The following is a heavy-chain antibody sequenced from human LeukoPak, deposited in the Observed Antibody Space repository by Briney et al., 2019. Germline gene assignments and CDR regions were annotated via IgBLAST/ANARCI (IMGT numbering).Heavy chain of an antibody. CDR2: INPSGGST. CDR3: ARDPLPPYYDSSGYWDY. D-gene: IGHD3-22*01. V-gene: IGHV1-46*01. J-gene: IGHJ4*02. Sequence: GASVKVSCKASGYTFTSYYMHWVRQAPGQGLEWMGIINPSGGSTSYAQKFQGRVTMTRDTSTSTVYMELSSLRSEDTAVYYCARDPLPPYYDSSGYWDYWGQGTLVTVSS. CDR1: GYTFTSYY.